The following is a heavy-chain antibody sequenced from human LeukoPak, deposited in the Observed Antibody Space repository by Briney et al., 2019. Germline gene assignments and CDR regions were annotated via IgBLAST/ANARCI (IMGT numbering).Heavy chain of an antibody. Sequence: PGRSLRLSCAASGFTFSSSGMHWVRQAPGEGLEWVAGISYDGNNKYYADSMKGRFTISRDNSERTLYLQMSSLTTEDTAVYYCAKDHFDTSTWYDAWGQGTLVTVSS. J-gene: IGHJ5*02. V-gene: IGHV3-30*18. CDR1: GFTFSSSG. CDR3: AKDHFDTSTWYDA. D-gene: IGHD2-2*01. CDR2: ISYDGNNK.